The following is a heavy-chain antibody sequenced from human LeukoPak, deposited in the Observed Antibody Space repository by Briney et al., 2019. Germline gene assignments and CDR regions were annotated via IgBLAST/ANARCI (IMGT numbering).Heavy chain of an antibody. V-gene: IGHV1-18*01. CDR1: GYTFTSYG. Sequence: ASVKVSCKASGYTFTSYGISWVRQAPGQGLEWMGWISAYNGNTNYAQKLQGRVTMTTDTSTSTAYMELRSLRSDDTAVYYCARGYCTNGVCAHYYYYYMDVWGEGTTATVSS. D-gene: IGHD2-8*01. CDR3: ARGYCTNGVCAHYYYYYMDV. J-gene: IGHJ6*03. CDR2: ISAYNGNT.